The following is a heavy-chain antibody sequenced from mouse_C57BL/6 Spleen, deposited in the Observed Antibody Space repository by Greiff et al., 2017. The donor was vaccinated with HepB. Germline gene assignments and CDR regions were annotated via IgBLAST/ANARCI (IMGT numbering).Heavy chain of an antibody. Sequence: EVKLVESGPGLVKPSQSLSLTCSVTGYSITSGYYWNWIRQFPGNKLEWMGYISYDGSNNYNPSLKNRISITRDTSKNQFFLKLNSVTTEDTATYYCARDATVVATDAYWGQGTLVTVSA. J-gene: IGHJ3*01. D-gene: IGHD1-1*01. CDR2: ISYDGSN. CDR3: ARDATVVATDAY. V-gene: IGHV3-6*01. CDR1: GYSITSGYY.